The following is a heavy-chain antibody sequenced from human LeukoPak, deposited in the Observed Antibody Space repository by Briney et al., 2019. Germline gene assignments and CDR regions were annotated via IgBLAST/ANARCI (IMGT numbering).Heavy chain of an antibody. D-gene: IGHD4-17*01. CDR2: IIDIFGTA. J-gene: IGHJ3*02. Sequence: SETVSCKASGGTFISYDISWVRQAPPLGREGMGRIIDIFGTANYAQQSQVRVTITTDEYTTTASLQLSSLRSEDTAGYYFAKEGPYDDGAFVIWGQGTMDAVCS. V-gene: IGHV1-69*05. CDR3: AKEGPYDDGAFVI. CDR1: GGTFISYD.